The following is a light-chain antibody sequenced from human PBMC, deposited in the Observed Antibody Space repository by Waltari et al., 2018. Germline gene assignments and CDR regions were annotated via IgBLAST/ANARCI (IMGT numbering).Light chain of an antibody. CDR1: QSIQRY. CDR2: HAY. Sequence: EIVLTQSPATLSFSTGGRATLPCRASQSIQRYLGWYQQKPGQAPRLLIYHAYNRATGVPARFSGSGSETDFTLTISSLEPEDSAIYYCQQRADWPLTFGGGTTVEIK. J-gene: IGKJ4*01. CDR3: QQRADWPLT. V-gene: IGKV3-11*01.